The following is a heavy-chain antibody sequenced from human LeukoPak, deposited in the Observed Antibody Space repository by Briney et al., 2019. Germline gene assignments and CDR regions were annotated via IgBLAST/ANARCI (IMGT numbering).Heavy chain of an antibody. CDR3: AIPAGYFDSSGYDVDY. V-gene: IGHV3-23*01. CDR2: IVGSSGNT. Sequence: GGSLRLSCAVSGFTLSTYAMTWVRQAPGKGLEWVSSIVGSSGNTYYADSVKGRFTISGDNSKNTLYLQMSSLRAEDTAVYYCAIPAGYFDSSGYDVDYWGQGTLVTVSS. CDR1: GFTLSTYA. J-gene: IGHJ4*02. D-gene: IGHD3-22*01.